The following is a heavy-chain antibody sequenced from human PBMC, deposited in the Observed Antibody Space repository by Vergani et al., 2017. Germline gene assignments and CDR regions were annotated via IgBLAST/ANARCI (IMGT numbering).Heavy chain of an antibody. J-gene: IGHJ4*02. Sequence: EVQLLESGGGLVQPGGSLRLSCAASGFTFSSYAMSWVRQAPGKGLEWVSAISGSGGSTYYADSVKGRFTISRDNSKNTLYLQMNSLRAEDTAVYYCAKDDSYDSSGYYCSFDYWGQGTLVTVSS. V-gene: IGHV3-23*01. CDR2: ISGSGGST. D-gene: IGHD3-22*01. CDR3: AKDDSYDSSGYYCSFDY. CDR1: GFTFSSYA.